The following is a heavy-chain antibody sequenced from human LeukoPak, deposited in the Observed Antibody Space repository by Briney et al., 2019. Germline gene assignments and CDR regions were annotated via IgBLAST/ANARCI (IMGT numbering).Heavy chain of an antibody. V-gene: IGHV1-2*02. CDR2: INPNSGGT. D-gene: IGHD3-22*01. Sequence: GASVKVSCKASGYTLTGDYMHWVRQAPGQGLEWMGWINPNSGGTNYAQKFQGRVPMTRDTSISTAYMELSRLRSDDTAVYYCARADPFFDSTGYHYAFDIWGQGTMVTVSS. CDR3: ARADPFFDSTGYHYAFDI. CDR1: GYTLTGDY. J-gene: IGHJ3*02.